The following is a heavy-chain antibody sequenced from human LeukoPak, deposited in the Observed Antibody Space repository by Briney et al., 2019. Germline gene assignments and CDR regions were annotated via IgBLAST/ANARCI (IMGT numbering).Heavy chain of an antibody. CDR2: IYWDDDT. J-gene: IGHJ5*02. CDR1: GFSLTTSGVG. CDR3: IHSQTYLASWFDP. D-gene: IGHD3-10*01. V-gene: IGHV2-5*02. Sequence: SGPTLVNPTQILTLTCTFSGFSLTTSGVGVGWIRQPPGKAPEWLGLIYWDDDTRYNPSVESRLTITKDTSKNQVVLKMTNMESVDTATYYCIHSQTYLASWFDPWGQGILVTVSS.